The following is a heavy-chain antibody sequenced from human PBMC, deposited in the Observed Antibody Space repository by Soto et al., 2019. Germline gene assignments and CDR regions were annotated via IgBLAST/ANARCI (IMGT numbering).Heavy chain of an antibody. Sequence: QVQLVQSGAEVKKPGASVKVSCKVSRYTLTELSMHWVRQAPGKGLEWMGGFDPEDGETIYAQKFQGRVTMTEDTSTDTAYMELSSLRSEDTAVYYCATPGGLRYFDQSPVYDYRGQGTLVTVSS. CDR1: RYTLTELS. D-gene: IGHD3-9*01. J-gene: IGHJ4*02. V-gene: IGHV1-24*01. CDR3: ATPGGLRYFDQSPVYDY. CDR2: FDPEDGET.